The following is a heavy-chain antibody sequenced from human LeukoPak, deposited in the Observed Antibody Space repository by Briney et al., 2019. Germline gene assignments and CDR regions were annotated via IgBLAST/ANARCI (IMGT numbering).Heavy chain of an antibody. Sequence: ASVKVSCKASGYTFTGYYMHWVRQAPGQGLEWMGWIHPNSGGTHYAQKFQGRVTMTRDTSISTAYMELSRLRSDDTAVYYWARGGGWTNGVCYTNLFDPWGQGTLVTVSS. CDR2: IHPNSGGT. D-gene: IGHD2-8*01. CDR1: GYTFTGYY. J-gene: IGHJ5*02. V-gene: IGHV1-2*02. CDR3: ARGGGWTNGVCYTNLFDP.